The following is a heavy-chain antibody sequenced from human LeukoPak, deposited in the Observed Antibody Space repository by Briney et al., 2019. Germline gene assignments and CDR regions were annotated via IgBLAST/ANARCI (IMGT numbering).Heavy chain of an antibody. Sequence: GGSLRLSCAASGFTFSSYAMSWVRQAPGKGLEWVSAISGSDGRTYYADSVKGRFTISRDNSKNTLYLQMNSLRAEDTAVYYCAKEALAVASNVPGFDYWGQGTLVTVSS. J-gene: IGHJ4*02. V-gene: IGHV3-23*01. D-gene: IGHD6-19*01. CDR3: AKEALAVASNVPGFDY. CDR1: GFTFSSYA. CDR2: ISGSDGRT.